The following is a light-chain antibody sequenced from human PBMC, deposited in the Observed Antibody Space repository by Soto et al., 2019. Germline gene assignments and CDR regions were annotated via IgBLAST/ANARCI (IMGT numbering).Light chain of an antibody. CDR1: QSVSSKY. J-gene: IGKJ3*01. Sequence: EIELTQSPGTLSSSPGERATLSCRASQSVSSKYLAWYQQKPGQAHRVLIYGTSIMASGVPERFSGGGSGTDFTLTITRLEPEDFAVYYCQQYGSSLFTFGPGTKVDFK. CDR3: QQYGSSLFT. CDR2: GTS. V-gene: IGKV3-20*01.